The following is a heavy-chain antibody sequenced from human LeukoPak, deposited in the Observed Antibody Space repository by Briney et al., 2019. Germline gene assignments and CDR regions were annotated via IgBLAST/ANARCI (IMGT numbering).Heavy chain of an antibody. CDR2: INPNSGGT. Sequence: ASVKVSCKASGYTFTGYYMHWVRQAPGQGLEWMGWINPNSGGTNYAQKFQGRVTMTRDTSISTAYMELSRLRSDDTAVYYCARDRITIFGVVIKRAWGFDPWGQGTLVTVSS. J-gene: IGHJ5*02. D-gene: IGHD3-3*01. CDR3: ARDRITIFGVVIKRAWGFDP. V-gene: IGHV1-2*02. CDR1: GYTFTGYY.